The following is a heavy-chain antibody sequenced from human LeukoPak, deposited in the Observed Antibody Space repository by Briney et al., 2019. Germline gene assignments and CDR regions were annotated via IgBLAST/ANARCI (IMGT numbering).Heavy chain of an antibody. CDR2: ISVNGGAM. CDR1: GFTFSGYE. CDR3: AKDAQRGFDYSNSLEH. Sequence: GGSLRLSCTASGFTFSGYEMTWVRQAPGKGLEWMSYISVNGGAMHYADSVKGRFTISRDNFKRTVSLEMNSLRAEDTAVYYCAKDAQRGFDYSNSLEHWGLGSLVIVSS. V-gene: IGHV3-48*03. D-gene: IGHD4-11*01. J-gene: IGHJ5*02.